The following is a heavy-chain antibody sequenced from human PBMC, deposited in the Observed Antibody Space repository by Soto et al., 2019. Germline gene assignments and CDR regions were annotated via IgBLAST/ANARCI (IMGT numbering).Heavy chain of an antibody. CDR1: GGTFSSYA. Sequence: SVKVSCKASGGTFSSYAISWVRQAPGQGLEWMGGIIPIFGTANYAQKFQGRVTIPADESTSTAYMELSSLRSEDTAVYYCASGWANKNWFDPWGQGTLVTVSS. V-gene: IGHV1-69*13. D-gene: IGHD1-26*01. CDR2: IIPIFGTA. J-gene: IGHJ5*02. CDR3: ASGWANKNWFDP.